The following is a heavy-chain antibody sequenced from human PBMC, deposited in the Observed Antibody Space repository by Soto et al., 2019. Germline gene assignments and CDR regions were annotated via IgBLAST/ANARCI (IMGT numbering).Heavy chain of an antibody. J-gene: IGHJ6*02. V-gene: IGHV3-23*01. CDR3: ARIRGYWYGLDV. Sequence: GGSLRLSCAGSGFTLSTYGMTWGRQAPGKGLEWVSAITGTGGNTYYVDSVKGRFTSSRDNSKNMLYLQMNSVRVEDTAVYYCARIRGYWYGLDVWGQGTTVTVSS. CDR1: GFTLSTYG. CDR2: ITGTGGNT.